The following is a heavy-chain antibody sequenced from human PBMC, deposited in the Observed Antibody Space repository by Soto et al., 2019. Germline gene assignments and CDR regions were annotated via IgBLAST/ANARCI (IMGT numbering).Heavy chain of an antibody. Sequence: QAQLVESGGGVVQPGRSLRLSCAASGFTFSSYGMHWVRQAPGRGLEWVAVISYDGSNKYYADSVKGRFTISRDNSKNTLYLQMNSLRAEDTAVYYCAKAGFDYGGNSFYFDYWGQGTLVTVSS. J-gene: IGHJ4*02. D-gene: IGHD4-17*01. V-gene: IGHV3-30*18. CDR1: GFTFSSYG. CDR2: ISYDGSNK. CDR3: AKAGFDYGGNSFYFDY.